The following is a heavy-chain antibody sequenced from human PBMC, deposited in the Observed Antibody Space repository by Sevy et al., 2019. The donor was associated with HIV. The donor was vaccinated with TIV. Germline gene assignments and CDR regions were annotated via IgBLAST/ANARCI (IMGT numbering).Heavy chain of an antibody. J-gene: IGHJ6*03. CDR3: ARGGAGRQFDYYYYMDV. CDR2: VYYTGKT. CDR1: GVSITRSY. D-gene: IGHD6-6*01. Sequence: SETLSLTCNVSGVSITRSYWNWIRQTPGQGLEWIAFVYYTGKTNYNPSLKSRVTVSLDTSKSQFSLKLRSVTAADTAVYYCARGGAGRQFDYYYYMDVWGKGTTVTVSS. V-gene: IGHV4-59*01.